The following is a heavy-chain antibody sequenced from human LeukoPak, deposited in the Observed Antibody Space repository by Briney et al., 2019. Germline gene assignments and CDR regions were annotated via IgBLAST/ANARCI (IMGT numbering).Heavy chain of an antibody. Sequence: GSSVKVSCKASGGTFSSYAISWVRQAPGQGLEWMGRIIPILGIANYAQKFQGRVTITADKSTSTAYMERRSLRSDDTAVYYCARNHYYDISTGYVTYGMDAWGQGTTVTVSS. J-gene: IGHJ6*02. V-gene: IGHV1-69*04. CDR1: GGTFSSYA. CDR2: IIPILGIA. D-gene: IGHD3-9*01. CDR3: ARNHYYDISTGYVTYGMDA.